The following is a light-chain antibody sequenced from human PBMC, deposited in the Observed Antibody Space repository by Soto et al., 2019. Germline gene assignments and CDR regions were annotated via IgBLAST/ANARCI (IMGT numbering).Light chain of an antibody. CDR1: YSNIGSNF. CDR2: SIN. J-gene: IGLJ3*02. CDR3: SSWDDCLDGPV. V-gene: IGLV1-44*01. Sequence: QSVLTQPPSASATPGQTVTISFSGRYSNIGSNFVSWYQRLPGTAPKLLIYSINQRPSGVPDRFSGSKSGTSASLTISGLQSEDEADYFCSSWDDCLDGPVFGGGTKVTVL.